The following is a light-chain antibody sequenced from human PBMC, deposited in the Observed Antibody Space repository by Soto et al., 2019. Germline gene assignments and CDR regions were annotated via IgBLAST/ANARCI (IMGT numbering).Light chain of an antibody. CDR3: QQYNGYWT. Sequence: DIPMTQSPSTLSASVGDRVTITCRASQSISGSLAWYQQKPGKAPNLLIYEASNLKSGVPSRFSGSGSGTEYTLTSSSLQPDDSASYYCQQYNGYWTFGQGTRVEIK. CDR1: QSISGS. V-gene: IGKV1-5*03. CDR2: EAS. J-gene: IGKJ1*01.